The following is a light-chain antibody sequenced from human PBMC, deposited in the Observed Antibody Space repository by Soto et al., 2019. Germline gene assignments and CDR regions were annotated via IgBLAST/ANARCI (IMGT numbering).Light chain of an antibody. V-gene: IGKV3-15*01. J-gene: IGKJ1*01. Sequence: EIVMTQSPGTLSLSPGERATLSCRASQSVSSNLAWYQQIPGQAPRLLIYGASTRATGIPARFSGSGSGTEFTLAINSLHSEDFALYYCQQYNDCPQTFGLGTKVDIK. CDR1: QSVSSN. CDR3: QQYNDCPQT. CDR2: GAS.